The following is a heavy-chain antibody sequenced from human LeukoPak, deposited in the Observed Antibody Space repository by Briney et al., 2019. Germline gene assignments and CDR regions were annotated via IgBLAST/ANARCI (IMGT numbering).Heavy chain of an antibody. V-gene: IGHV1-2*02. CDR1: GYTFTDYY. Sequence: ASVKVSCRASGYTFTDYYMHWVRQAPGQGLEWLGWINPNSGGANYAQKFQGRVTMTRDTSISTAYMELSRLRSDDTAVYYCAREYYDSSAYNQEAIDYWGQGTLVTVSS. J-gene: IGHJ4*02. CDR3: AREYYDSSAYNQEAIDY. CDR2: INPNSGGA. D-gene: IGHD3-22*01.